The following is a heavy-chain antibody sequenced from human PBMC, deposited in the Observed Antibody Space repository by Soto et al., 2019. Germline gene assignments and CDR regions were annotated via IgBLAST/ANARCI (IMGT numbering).Heavy chain of an antibody. Sequence: QVLLQESGPGLVQPSGTLSLSCAVSGGSVSSSFFWGWVRQPPGKGLEWIGDIFHSGSVNYNPSLKSRVTISIDKSKNQFSLELNSVTTEDTAVYYCARSFGWYAIDYWGQGTLVIVSS. J-gene: IGHJ4*02. CDR3: ARSFGWYAIDY. D-gene: IGHD6-19*01. V-gene: IGHV4-4*02. CDR1: GGSVSSSFF. CDR2: IFHSGSV.